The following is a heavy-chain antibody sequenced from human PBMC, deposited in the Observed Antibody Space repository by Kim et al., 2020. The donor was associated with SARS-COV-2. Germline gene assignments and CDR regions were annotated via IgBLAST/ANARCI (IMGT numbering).Heavy chain of an antibody. CDR1: GFTFSSYD. CDR3: ARAGTSAAAGRLWYFDL. D-gene: IGHD6-13*01. J-gene: IGHJ2*01. Sequence: LSLTCAASGFTFSSYDMHWVRQATGKGLEWVSAIGTAGDTYYPGSVKGRFTISRENAKNSLYLQMNSLRAGDTAVYYCARAGTSAAAGRLWYFDLWGRGTLVTVSS. V-gene: IGHV3-13*04. CDR2: IGTAGDT.